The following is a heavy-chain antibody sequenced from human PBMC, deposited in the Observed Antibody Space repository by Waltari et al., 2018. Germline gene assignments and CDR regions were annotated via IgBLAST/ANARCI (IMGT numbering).Heavy chain of an antibody. J-gene: IGHJ4*02. D-gene: IGHD3-3*01. CDR1: GYIFTGYY. CDR3: ARCLAGLRFLQWLHFDS. CDR2: INPNSGGN. V-gene: IGHV1-2*02. Sequence: QVQLVQSGAEVKKPGASVKVSCKASGYIFTGYYMHWVRQAPGQGLEWMGWINPNSGGNNYAQRFQGRVTMTRDTSISTVYMELSSLRSDDTAVYYCARCLAGLRFLQWLHFDSWGQGTLVTVSS.